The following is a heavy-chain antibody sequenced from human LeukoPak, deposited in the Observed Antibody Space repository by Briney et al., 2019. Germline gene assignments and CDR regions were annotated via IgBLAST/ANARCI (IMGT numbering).Heavy chain of an antibody. CDR2: ISSASNYI. CDR1: GFSFGTYS. D-gene: IGHD3-22*01. Sequence: GGSLRLSCAASGFSFGTYSMNWVRQAPGKGLEWVSSISSASNYIYYADSVKGRFTISRDNSKNTLYLQMNSLGAEDTAVYYCARVSYYDSSGYYFLSYVDYWGQGTLVTVSS. V-gene: IGHV3-21*04. J-gene: IGHJ4*02. CDR3: ARVSYYDSSGYYFLSYVDY.